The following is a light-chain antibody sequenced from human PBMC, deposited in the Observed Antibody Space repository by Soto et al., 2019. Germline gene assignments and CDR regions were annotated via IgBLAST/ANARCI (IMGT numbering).Light chain of an antibody. Sequence: QSALTQPPSVSAAPGQKVTISCSGGSSNIGNNYVSWYQQLPGTAPKLLIYENNKRPSGIPDRFSGSKSGTSATLGITGLQTGDEADYYCGTWDSSLSLYVFGTGTKVTVL. CDR1: SSNIGNNY. J-gene: IGLJ1*01. CDR3: GTWDSSLSLYV. V-gene: IGLV1-51*02. CDR2: ENN.